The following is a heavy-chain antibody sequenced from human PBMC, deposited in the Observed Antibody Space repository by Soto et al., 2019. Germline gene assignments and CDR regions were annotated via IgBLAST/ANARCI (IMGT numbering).Heavy chain of an antibody. CDR1: GGTFSSYA. J-gene: IGHJ6*02. CDR3: ASVMTTVTTYYYYYGMDV. CDR2: IIPIFGTA. D-gene: IGHD4-17*01. V-gene: IGHV1-69*13. Sequence: SVKVSCKASGGTFSSYAISWVRQAPGQGLEWMGGIIPIFGTANYAQKFQGRVTITADESTSTAYMELSSLRSEDTAVYYCASVMTTVTTYYYYYGMDVWGQGTTVTVSS.